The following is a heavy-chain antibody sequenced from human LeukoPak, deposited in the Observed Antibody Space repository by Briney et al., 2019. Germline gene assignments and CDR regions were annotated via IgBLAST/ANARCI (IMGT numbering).Heavy chain of an antibody. CDR2: ITDSGGST. J-gene: IGHJ4*02. CDR1: GFTFSSYW. D-gene: IGHD6-6*01. CDR3: AKGSSSSRPYYFDF. Sequence: GGSLRLSCAASGFTFSSYWMSWVRQAPGKGLEWVSAITDSGGSTYHADSVKGRFTISRDNSKNTLFLQMNSLRVEDTAIYYCAKGSSSSRPYYFDFWGQGTLVTVSS. V-gene: IGHV3-23*01.